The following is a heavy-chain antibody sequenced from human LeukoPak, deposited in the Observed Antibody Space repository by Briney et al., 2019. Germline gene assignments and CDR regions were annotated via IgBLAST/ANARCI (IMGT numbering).Heavy chain of an antibody. V-gene: IGHV1-69*13. Sequence: ASVKASCKASGYTFTSHDINWVRQAPGQGLEWMGGIIPIFGTANYAQKFQGRVTITADESTSTAYMELSSLRSEDTAVYYCARAGSTVTANIDYWGQGTLVTVSS. CDR3: ARAGSTVTANIDY. D-gene: IGHD4-17*01. J-gene: IGHJ4*02. CDR1: GYTFTSHD. CDR2: IIPIFGTA.